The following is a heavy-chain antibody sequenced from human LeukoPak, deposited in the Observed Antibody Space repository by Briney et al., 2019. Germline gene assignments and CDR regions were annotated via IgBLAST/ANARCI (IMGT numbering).Heavy chain of an antibody. CDR3: AREAINCSSTSCYGYAFDI. V-gene: IGHV4-30-4*08. CDR1: GGSISSGDYY. J-gene: IGHJ3*02. Sequence: SETLSLTCTVPGGSISSGDYYWSWIRQPPGKVLERIGYIYYSGSTYYNPALKNRVTTSVDTSKNQFSLKLSSVTAADTAVYYCAREAINCSSTSCYGYAFDIWGQGTMVTVSS. D-gene: IGHD2-2*01. CDR2: IYYSGST.